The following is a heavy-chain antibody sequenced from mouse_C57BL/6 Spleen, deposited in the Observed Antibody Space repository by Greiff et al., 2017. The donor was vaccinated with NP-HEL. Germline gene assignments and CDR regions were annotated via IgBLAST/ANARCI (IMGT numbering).Heavy chain of an antibody. CDR3: ANCNGSGNEWDFEV. Sequence: QVQLLQSGAELARPGASVKLSCKASGYTFTSYGISWVKQRPGQGLEWIGEIYPRRGNTYYTEKFKGKATLSADNSYSTAYMQLRSLTSEDSAVKFWANCNGSGNEWDFEVWGTGTTVTVSS. J-gene: IGHJ1*03. V-gene: IGHV1-81*01. CDR1: GYTFTSYG. D-gene: IGHD1-1*01. CDR2: IYPRRGNT.